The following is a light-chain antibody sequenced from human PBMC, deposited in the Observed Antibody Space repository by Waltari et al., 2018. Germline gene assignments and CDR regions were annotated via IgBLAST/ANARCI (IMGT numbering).Light chain of an antibody. V-gene: IGKV1-9*01. J-gene: IGKJ4*01. Sequence: DIQLTQSPSFLSASVGDRVTITCRASQGISTYLAWYQLKPGKAPKLLIYTASTLQSGVPSRFSGSGSGTDFTLTISSLQPEDFATYYCQQLNSYPLTFGGGTKVEIK. CDR2: TAS. CDR3: QQLNSYPLT. CDR1: QGISTY.